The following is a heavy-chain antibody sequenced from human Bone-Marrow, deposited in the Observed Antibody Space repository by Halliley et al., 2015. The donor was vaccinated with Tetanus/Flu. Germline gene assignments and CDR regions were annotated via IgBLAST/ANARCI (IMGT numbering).Heavy chain of an antibody. V-gene: IGHV4-59*01. Sequence: WIGYIYSSRSPNSNPSLKSRVTISVDTSKNQFSLRMISVTGADTAVYYCARSDYSAYELGWFDPWGQGTLVTVSS. J-gene: IGHJ5*02. CDR2: IYSSRSP. CDR3: ARSDYSAYELGWFDP. D-gene: IGHD5-12*01.